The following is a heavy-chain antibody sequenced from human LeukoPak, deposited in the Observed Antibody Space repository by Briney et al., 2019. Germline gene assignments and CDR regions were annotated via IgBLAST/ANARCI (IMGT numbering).Heavy chain of an antibody. D-gene: IGHD6-19*01. CDR1: GFTFSSYA. J-gene: IGHJ3*02. V-gene: IGHV3-23*01. CDR2: ISGSGGST. CDR3: AKSGRGAVAGDAFDI. Sequence: PGGSLRLSCAASGFTFSSYAMSLVRQAPGKGLEWVSAISGSGGSTYYADSVKGRFTISRDNSKNTLYLQMNSLRAEDTAVYYCAKSGRGAVAGDAFDIWGQGTMVTVSS.